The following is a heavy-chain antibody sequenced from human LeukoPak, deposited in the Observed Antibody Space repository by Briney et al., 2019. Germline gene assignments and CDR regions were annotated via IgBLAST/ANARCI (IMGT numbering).Heavy chain of an antibody. CDR1: GGTFSSYA. CDR3: ARALYGSGTETNYYYYMDV. D-gene: IGHD3-10*01. J-gene: IGHJ6*03. CDR2: IIPIFGTA. Sequence: TSVKVSCKASGGTFSSYAISWVRQAPGQGLEWMGGIIPIFGTANYAQKFQGRVTITADKSTSTAYMGLSSLRSEDTAVYYCARALYGSGTETNYYYYMDVWGKGTTVTVSS. V-gene: IGHV1-69*06.